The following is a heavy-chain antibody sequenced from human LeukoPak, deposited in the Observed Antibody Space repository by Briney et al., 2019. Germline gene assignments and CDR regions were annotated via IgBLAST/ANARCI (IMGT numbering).Heavy chain of an antibody. V-gene: IGHV4-39*07. D-gene: IGHD4-23*01. CDR2: IYHSGST. CDR1: GGSISSGSYY. Sequence: PSQTLSLTCTVSGGSISSGSYYWGWIRQPPGKGLDWIGSIYHSGSTFYNPSLKGRVAMSVDTSKNQFSLKLSSVTAADTAVYYCARLPTVVTPYFDYWGQGTLVTVSS. J-gene: IGHJ4*02. CDR3: ARLPTVVTPYFDY.